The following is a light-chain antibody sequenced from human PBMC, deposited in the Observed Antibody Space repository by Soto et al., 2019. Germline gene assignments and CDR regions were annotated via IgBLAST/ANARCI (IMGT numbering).Light chain of an antibody. Sequence: QSALSQPRSVSGSPGQSVTISCTGTSSDVGAYNYVSWYQQYPGKAPKLLIYDVTKRPSGVPDRFSGSKSGNTASLTISGLQAEDEADYYCCSYPSLFGGGTSSPS. CDR3: CSYPSL. V-gene: IGLV2-11*01. J-gene: IGLJ2*01. CDR2: DVT. CDR1: SSDVGAYNY.